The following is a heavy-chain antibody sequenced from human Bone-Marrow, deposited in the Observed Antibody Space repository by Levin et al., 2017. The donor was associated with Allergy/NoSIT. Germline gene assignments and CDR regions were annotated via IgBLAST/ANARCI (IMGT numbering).Heavy chain of an antibody. D-gene: IGHD5-12*01. CDR1: GYTFTGYY. Sequence: ASVKVSCKASGYTFTGYYMHWVRQAPGQGLEWMGRINPNSGGTNYAQKFQGRVTMTRDTSISTAYMELSRLRSDDTAVYYCARTSFRYSTFDYWGQGTLVTVSS. V-gene: IGHV1-2*06. CDR3: ARTSFRYSTFDY. CDR2: INPNSGGT. J-gene: IGHJ4*02.